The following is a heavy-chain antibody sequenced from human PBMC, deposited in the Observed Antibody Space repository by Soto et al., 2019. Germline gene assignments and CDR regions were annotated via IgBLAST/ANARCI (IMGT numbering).Heavy chain of an antibody. Sequence: ASVKVSCKASGYTFTSYYMHWVRQAPGQGLEWMGIINPSGGSTSYAQKFQGRVTMTRDTSTSTVYMELSSLRSEDTAVYYCARNGYIGYDSPYYYYYYMDVWGKGTTVTVSS. D-gene: IGHD5-12*01. CDR3: ARNGYIGYDSPYYYYYYMDV. J-gene: IGHJ6*03. V-gene: IGHV1-46*03. CDR2: INPSGGST. CDR1: GYTFTSYY.